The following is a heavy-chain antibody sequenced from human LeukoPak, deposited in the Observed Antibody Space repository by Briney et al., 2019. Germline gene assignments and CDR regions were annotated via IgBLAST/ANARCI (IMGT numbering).Heavy chain of an antibody. J-gene: IGHJ4*02. CDR2: IYHSGST. CDR3: ARGSPYYYDSSGYYKTPSDY. Sequence: SGTLSLTCAVSGGSISSSNWWSWVRQPPGKGLEWIGEIYHSGSTNYNPSLKSRVTISVDTSKNQFSLKLSSVTAADTAVYYCARGSPYYYDSSGYYKTPSDYWGQGTLVTVSS. D-gene: IGHD3-22*01. CDR1: GGSISSSNW. V-gene: IGHV4-4*02.